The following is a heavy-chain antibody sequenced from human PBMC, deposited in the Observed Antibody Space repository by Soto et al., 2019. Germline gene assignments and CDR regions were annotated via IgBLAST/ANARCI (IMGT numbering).Heavy chain of an antibody. CDR2: IYSGGST. J-gene: IGHJ4*02. CDR1: GFTVSSNY. V-gene: IGHV3-66*01. CDR3: ARVSASSSVEDYFDY. D-gene: IGHD6-6*01. Sequence: GGSLRLSCAASGFTVSSNYMSWVRQAPGKGLEWVSVIYSGGSTYYADSVKGRFTISRDNSKNTLYLQMNSLRAEDTAVYYCARVSASSSVEDYFDYWGQGTLVTVSS.